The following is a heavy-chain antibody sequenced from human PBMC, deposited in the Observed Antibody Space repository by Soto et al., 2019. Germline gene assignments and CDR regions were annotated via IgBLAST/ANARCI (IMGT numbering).Heavy chain of an antibody. CDR3: ARRGRGLLWFGEYYNWFDP. Sequence: QLQLQESGPGLVKPSETLSLTCTVSGGSISSSSYYWGWIRQPPGKVVEWIGSMYYSGSSYYNPSLKSRVTISVDTSKNQFSLKLSSVTAADTAVYYCARRGRGLLWFGEYYNWFDPWGQGTLVTVSS. CDR2: MYYSGSS. J-gene: IGHJ5*02. D-gene: IGHD3-10*01. CDR1: GGSISSSSYY. V-gene: IGHV4-39*01.